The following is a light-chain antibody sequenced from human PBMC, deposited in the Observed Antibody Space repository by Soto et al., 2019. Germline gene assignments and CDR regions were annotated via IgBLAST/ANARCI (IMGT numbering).Light chain of an antibody. CDR1: KLGDKY. V-gene: IGLV3-1*01. CDR3: QAWDSSSVV. CDR2: EDT. Sequence: SYELTQSPSVSVSPGQTATITCSGDKLGDKYAYWYQQKPGQSPVVVIYEDTKRPSGIPERFSGSNSGNTATLTISGTQAMDDADYYCQAWDSSSVVFGGGTKVTVL. J-gene: IGLJ2*01.